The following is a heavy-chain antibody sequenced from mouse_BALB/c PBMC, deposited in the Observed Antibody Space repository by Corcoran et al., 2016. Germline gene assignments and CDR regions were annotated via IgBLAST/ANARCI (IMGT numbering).Heavy chain of an antibody. Sequence: QVQLQQSGAELMKPGASVKISCKATGYTFSSYWIEWVKQRPGHGLEWTGEILPGSGSTNYNEKFKGKATFTADTSSNTAYMQLSSLTSEDSAVYYCARNYGSSYDWYFDVWGAGTTVTVSS. CDR1: GYTFSSYW. D-gene: IGHD1-1*01. CDR2: ILPGSGST. J-gene: IGHJ1*01. CDR3: ARNYGSSYDWYFDV. V-gene: IGHV1-9*01.